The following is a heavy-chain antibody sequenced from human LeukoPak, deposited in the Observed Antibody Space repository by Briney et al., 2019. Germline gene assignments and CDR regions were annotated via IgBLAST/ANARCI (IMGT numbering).Heavy chain of an antibody. J-gene: IGHJ4*02. CDR3: ARNLGYYDSSGYYAVDY. CDR1: GYSISSGYY. CDR2: IYHSGST. Sequence: SETLSLTXAVSGYSISSGYYWGWIRQPPGKGLEWIGSIYHSGSTYYNPSLKSRVTISVDTSKNQFSLKLSSVTAADTAVYYCARNLGYYDSSGYYAVDYWGQGTLVTVSS. D-gene: IGHD3-22*01. V-gene: IGHV4-38-2*01.